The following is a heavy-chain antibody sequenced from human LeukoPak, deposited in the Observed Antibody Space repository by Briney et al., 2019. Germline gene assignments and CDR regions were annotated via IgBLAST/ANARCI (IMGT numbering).Heavy chain of an antibody. CDR1: GFTFDDYP. Sequence: GGPRRFSCAAPGFTFDDYPMYWSGQVPGMGGGWVWGIGWHSGSIGYADSVKGRFTISRDNAKNSLYLQMNSLRAEDTALYYCAKDNGHGDPYYYYGMDVWGQGTTVTVSS. V-gene: IGHV3-9*01. CDR3: AKDNGHGDPYYYYGMDV. CDR2: IGWHSGSI. D-gene: IGHD4-17*01. J-gene: IGHJ6*02.